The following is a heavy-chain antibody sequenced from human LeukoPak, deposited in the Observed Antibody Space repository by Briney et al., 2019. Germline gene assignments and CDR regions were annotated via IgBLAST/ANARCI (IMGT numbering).Heavy chain of an antibody. J-gene: IGHJ5*02. CDR3: ARASGELDLMWFDP. Sequence: ASVKVSCKASGYTFTSYGISWVRQAPGQGLEWMGGIIPIFGTANYAQKFQGRVTITADESTSTAYMEQSSLRSEDTAVYYCARASGELDLMWFDPWGQGTLVTVSS. CDR2: IIPIFGTA. D-gene: IGHD3-16*01. V-gene: IGHV1-69*13. CDR1: GYTFTSYG.